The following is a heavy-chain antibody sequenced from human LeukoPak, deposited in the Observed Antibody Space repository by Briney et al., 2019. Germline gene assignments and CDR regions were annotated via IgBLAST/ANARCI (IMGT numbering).Heavy chain of an antibody. J-gene: IGHJ4*02. CDR1: GFTFSSYA. CDR2: ISPSADRT. V-gene: IGHV3-23*01. Sequence: GGSPRLSCAASGFTFSSYAMSWVRQAPGKGLEWVSVISPSADRTSNADSVEGRFTISRDNPRNTLYLQMNSLRDEDTDVYYCAIVHGYYDGSGYWVQWGQGTLVTVSS. CDR3: AIVHGYYDGSGYWVQ. D-gene: IGHD3-22*01.